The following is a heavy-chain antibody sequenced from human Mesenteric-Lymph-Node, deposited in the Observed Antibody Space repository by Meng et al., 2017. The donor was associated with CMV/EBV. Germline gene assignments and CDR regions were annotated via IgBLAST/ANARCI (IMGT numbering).Heavy chain of an antibody. Sequence: GSLRFSCTVSGGSISSYYWSWIRQPPGKGLEWIGYIYYSGSTNYNPSLKSRVTISVDTSKNQFSLKLSSVTAADTAVYYCASSMRRWLQFDAFDIWGQGTMVTVSS. V-gene: IGHV4-59*01. J-gene: IGHJ3*02. CDR1: GGSISSYY. D-gene: IGHD5-24*01. CDR3: ASSMRRWLQFDAFDI. CDR2: IYYSGST.